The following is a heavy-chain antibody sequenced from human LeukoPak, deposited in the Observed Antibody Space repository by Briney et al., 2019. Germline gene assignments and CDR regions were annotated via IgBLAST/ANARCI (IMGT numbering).Heavy chain of an antibody. Sequence: SETLSLTCTVSGDSVSSGSNYWSWIRQPAGKGLEWIGRIYNSWTTNYNPSLKSRVTISVDTSKNQFSLKLSSVTAADTAVYYCASGVAGVSQGSYWGQGTLVTVSS. D-gene: IGHD3-16*01. CDR1: GDSVSSGSNY. J-gene: IGHJ4*02. CDR3: ASGVAGVSQGSY. V-gene: IGHV4-61*02. CDR2: IYNSWTT.